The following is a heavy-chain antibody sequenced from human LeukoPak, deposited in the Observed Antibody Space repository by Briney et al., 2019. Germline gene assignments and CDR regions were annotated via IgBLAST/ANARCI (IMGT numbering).Heavy chain of an antibody. Sequence: GGSLRLSCAAFGFTFSNAWMSWVRQAPGKGLEWVGRIKSKTDGGTTEYAAPVKGRFTISRDDSKNTLYLQMNSLKTEDTAVYYCTTEGLTMVRGVIIRWYYFDYWGQGTLVTVSS. CDR1: GFTFSNAW. D-gene: IGHD3-10*01. CDR3: TTEGLTMVRGVIIRWYYFDY. J-gene: IGHJ4*02. CDR2: IKSKTDGGTT. V-gene: IGHV3-15*01.